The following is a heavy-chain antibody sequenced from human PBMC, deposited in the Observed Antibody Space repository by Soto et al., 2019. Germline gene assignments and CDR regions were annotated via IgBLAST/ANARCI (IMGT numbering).Heavy chain of an antibody. J-gene: IGHJ4*02. V-gene: IGHV1-69*13. Sequence: SVKVSCKASGCTFSSYAISWVRQAPGEGLEWLGGIISIFGTANYAQKFQVRVTITADESTSTAYMELSSLRSEDTAVYYCARSWTGYYSYYFDYWGQGTLVTVSS. CDR1: GCTFSSYA. CDR2: IISIFGTA. CDR3: ARSWTGYYSYYFDY. D-gene: IGHD3-9*01.